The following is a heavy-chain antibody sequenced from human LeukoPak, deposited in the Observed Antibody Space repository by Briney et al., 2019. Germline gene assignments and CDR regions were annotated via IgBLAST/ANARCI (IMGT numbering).Heavy chain of an antibody. CDR1: GFTFSSYG. J-gene: IGHJ4*02. V-gene: IGHV3-33*06. CDR2: IWYGGSNK. Sequence: PGRSLRLSCAASGFTFSSYGMHWVRQAPGKGLEWVAVIWYGGSNKYYADSVKGRFTISRDNSKNTLYLQMNSLRAEDTAVYYCAKDGQDHSNSWYDYWGQGTLVTVSS. CDR3: AKDGQDHSNSWYDY. D-gene: IGHD6-13*01.